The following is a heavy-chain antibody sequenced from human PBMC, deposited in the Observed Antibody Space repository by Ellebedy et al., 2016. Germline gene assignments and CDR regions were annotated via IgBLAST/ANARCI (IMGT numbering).Heavy chain of an antibody. Sequence: ASVKVSCKASGYTFTRNAMHWVRQAPGQRLEWMGWINAGNGNTKYSQKFQGRVTITRDTSASTAYMELSRLRSDDTAVYYCAREDTMVRGVITLRGYYGMDVWGQGTTVTVSS. CDR1: GYTFTRNA. J-gene: IGHJ6*02. D-gene: IGHD3-10*01. V-gene: IGHV1-3*01. CDR3: AREDTMVRGVITLRGYYGMDV. CDR2: INAGNGNT.